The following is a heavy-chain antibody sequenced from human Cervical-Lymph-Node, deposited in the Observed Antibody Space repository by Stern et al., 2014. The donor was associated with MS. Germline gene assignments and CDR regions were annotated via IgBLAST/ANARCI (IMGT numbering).Heavy chain of an antibody. CDR2: INQDGSEK. Sequence: EVHLVESGGGLVQPGGSLRLSCAASGFTFSRSWMSWVRQAPGKGLEWVANINQDGSEKNYVASVKGRFTISRANAKSQLYMQMNSLRAEDTAMYYCAREGYCDYWGQGTLVTVSS. D-gene: IGHD2-15*01. J-gene: IGHJ4*02. CDR1: GFTFSRSW. CDR3: AREGYCDY. V-gene: IGHV3-7*01.